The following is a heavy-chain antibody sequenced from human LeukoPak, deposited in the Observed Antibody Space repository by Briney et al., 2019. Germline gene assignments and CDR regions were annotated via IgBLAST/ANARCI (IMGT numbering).Heavy chain of an antibody. CDR2: IYYSGST. CDR1: GGSISSYY. Sequence: SETLSLTCTVSGGSISSYYWSWIRQPPGEGLEWIGYIYYSGSTNYNPSLKSRVTISVDTSKNQFSLKLSSVTAADTAVYYCARARDGYNYGYWGQGTLVTVSS. V-gene: IGHV4-59*01. CDR3: ARARDGYNYGY. D-gene: IGHD5-24*01. J-gene: IGHJ4*02.